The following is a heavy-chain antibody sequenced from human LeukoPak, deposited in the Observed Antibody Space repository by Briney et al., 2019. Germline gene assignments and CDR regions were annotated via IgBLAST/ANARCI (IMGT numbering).Heavy chain of an antibody. CDR3: AREIRGIVGAKGFDY. Sequence: GASVKVSCKASGGTFSSYAISWVRQAPGQGLEWMGGIIPICGTANYAQKFQGRVTITADESTSTAYMELSSLRSEDTAVYYCAREIRGIVGAKGFDYWGQGTLVTVSS. CDR2: IIPICGTA. CDR1: GGTFSSYA. D-gene: IGHD1-26*01. J-gene: IGHJ4*02. V-gene: IGHV1-69*13.